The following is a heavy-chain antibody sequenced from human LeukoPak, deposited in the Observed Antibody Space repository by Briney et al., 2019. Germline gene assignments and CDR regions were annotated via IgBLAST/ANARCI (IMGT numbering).Heavy chain of an antibody. CDR1: VFTFSNYW. CDR2: IKSDGSST. Sequence: HSGGSLRLSCAASVFTFSNYWRHWVRQAPGKGPVWVSRIKSDGSSTRFADSVQGRFTISRDNGNNTLYLQMNSLRAEDTAVYYCARGGDSSNWYPGYFEYWGQGALVTVSS. V-gene: IGHV3-74*01. D-gene: IGHD6-13*01. CDR3: ARGGDSSNWYPGYFEY. J-gene: IGHJ4*02.